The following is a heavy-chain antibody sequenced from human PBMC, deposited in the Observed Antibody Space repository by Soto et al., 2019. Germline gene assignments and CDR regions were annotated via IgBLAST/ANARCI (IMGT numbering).Heavy chain of an antibody. CDR1: GDSIIGIYH. J-gene: IGHJ6*02. D-gene: IGHD5-12*01. Sequence: SETLSLTCAVSGDSIIGIYHWAWIRQPPGRSLEWIAKIYHSGSTYYTPSLKSRVTISVDKSKNQFSLKLSSVTAADTAVYYCASLVATIYTEWVYYYGMDVWGQGTTVTVSS. CDR2: IYHSGST. CDR3: ASLVATIYTEWVYYYGMDV. V-gene: IGHV4-38-2*01.